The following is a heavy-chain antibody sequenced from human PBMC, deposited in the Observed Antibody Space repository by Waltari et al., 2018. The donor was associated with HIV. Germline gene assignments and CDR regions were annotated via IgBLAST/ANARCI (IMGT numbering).Heavy chain of an antibody. V-gene: IGHV4-34*01. CDR2: INHSGST. Sequence: QVQLQQWGAGLLKPSETLSLTCAVYGGSFSGYYWSWIRQPPGKGLEWIGEINHSGSTNHNPSLKSRVTISVDTSKNQFSLKLSSVTAADTAVYYCARALFRSFGGVIVTHAFDIWGQGTMVTVSS. J-gene: IGHJ3*02. CDR1: GGSFSGYY. CDR3: ARALFRSFGGVIVTHAFDI. D-gene: IGHD3-16*02.